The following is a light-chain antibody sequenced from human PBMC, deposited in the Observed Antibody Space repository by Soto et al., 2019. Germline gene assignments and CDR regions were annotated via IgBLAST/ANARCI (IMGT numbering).Light chain of an antibody. J-gene: IGKJ3*01. V-gene: IGKV3-20*01. CDR1: QSVSSSY. CDR3: QQYGSSPS. CDR2: GAS. Sequence: EIVLTQSPGTLSLSPGERATLSCRASQSVSSSYLAWYQQQPGQAPRLLIYGASSRATGIPDRFSGSGSGTDSTLTISRLEPEDFAVYYCQQYGSSPSFGPGTKVDIK.